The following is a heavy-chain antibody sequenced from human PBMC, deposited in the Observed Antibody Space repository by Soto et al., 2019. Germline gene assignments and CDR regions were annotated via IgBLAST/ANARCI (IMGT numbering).Heavy chain of an antibody. CDR1: GGSFKSGSYS. J-gene: IGHJ4*02. Sequence: SETLSLTCTVSGGSFKSGSYSWSWIRQPPGKGLEWIGYVYHTGSTSYNPSLKSRVSISMDTSKNQFSLSLDSVTAADTAVYFCARDFAYFDSWGQGTLVTVSS. V-gene: IGHV4-61*01. D-gene: IGHD3-3*01. CDR2: VYHTGST. CDR3: ARDFAYFDS.